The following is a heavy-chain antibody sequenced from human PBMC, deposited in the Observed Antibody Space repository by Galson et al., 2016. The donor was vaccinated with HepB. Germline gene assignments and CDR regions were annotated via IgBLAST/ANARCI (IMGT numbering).Heavy chain of an antibody. CDR3: ASSSGYDQILVYFDY. Sequence: SLRLSCAASGFTASTKYMSWVRQAPGKGLECVSIIYSDGSTYYADSVKGRFTISRDKSKNTLYLQLNSLRADDTAVYYFASSSGYDQILVYFDYWGQGMLVTVSS. D-gene: IGHD5-12*01. V-gene: IGHV3-53*01. CDR1: GFTASTKY. J-gene: IGHJ4*02. CDR2: IYSDGST.